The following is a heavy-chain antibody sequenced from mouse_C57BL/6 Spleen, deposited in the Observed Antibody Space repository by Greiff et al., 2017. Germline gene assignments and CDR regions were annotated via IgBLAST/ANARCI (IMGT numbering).Heavy chain of an antibody. Sequence: QVQLQQSGPGLVQPSQSLSITCTVSGFSLTSYGVHWVRQSPGKGLEWLGVIWSGGSTDYNAAFISRLSISKDNPKSQVFFKMNSLQDDDTSIYFCARDYGNYYAMDYWGQGTSVTVSS. D-gene: IGHD2-1*01. CDR3: ARDYGNYYAMDY. V-gene: IGHV2-2*01. CDR1: GFSLTSYG. J-gene: IGHJ4*01. CDR2: IWSGGST.